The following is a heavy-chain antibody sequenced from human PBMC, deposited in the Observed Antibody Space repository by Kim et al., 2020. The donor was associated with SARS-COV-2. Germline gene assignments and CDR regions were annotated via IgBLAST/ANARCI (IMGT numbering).Heavy chain of an antibody. CDR3: AKDQGGVTSLDY. CDR1: GFLFGDYG. J-gene: IGHJ4*02. D-gene: IGHD3-16*01. CDR2: TWYDGNNQ. Sequence: GGSLRLSCAASGFLFGDYGMHWVRQAPGKGLEWVAGTWYDGNNQYYGDFVKGRFTISRDNFKNMLYLQMNSLRIEDTAVYYCAKDQGGVTSLDYWGQGTLGTVSS. V-gene: IGHV3-33*06.